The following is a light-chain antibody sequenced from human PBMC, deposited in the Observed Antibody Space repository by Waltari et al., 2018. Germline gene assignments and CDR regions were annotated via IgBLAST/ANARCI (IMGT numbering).Light chain of an antibody. CDR1: QTISTT. Sequence: EIVMTQLPATLPVSPGDPATLSCWASQTISTTIAWYQQKPGQAPKFLIYGASVRAPGIPARFSGSGSGTEYTLTIAGLQSEDFAVYYCQQFENWPYTFGQGTKLEIK. J-gene: IGKJ2*01. CDR2: GAS. CDR3: QQFENWPYT. V-gene: IGKV3-15*01.